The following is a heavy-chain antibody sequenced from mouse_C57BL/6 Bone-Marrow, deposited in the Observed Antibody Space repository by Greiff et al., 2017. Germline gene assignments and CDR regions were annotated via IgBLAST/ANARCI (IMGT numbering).Heavy chain of an antibody. CDR1: GFTFSSYG. CDR2: ISSGGSYT. V-gene: IGHV5-6*01. CDR3: ARQRGCYSNYLDY. D-gene: IGHD2-5*01. Sequence: EVQVVESGGDLVKPGGSLKLSCAASGFTFSSYGMSWVRQTPDKRLEWVATISSGGSYTYYPDSVKGRFTISRDNAKNTLYLQMSSLKSEDTAMYYCARQRGCYSNYLDYWGQGTTLTVSS. J-gene: IGHJ2*01.